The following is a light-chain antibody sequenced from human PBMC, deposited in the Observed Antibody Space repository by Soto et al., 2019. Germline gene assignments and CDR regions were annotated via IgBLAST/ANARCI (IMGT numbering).Light chain of an antibody. V-gene: IGLV2-8*01. Sequence: QSALTQPPSASGSPGQSVTISCTGTSSDVGGYDYVSWYQQHPGKAPKLIIYEVNKRPSGVPDRFSGSKSGNTASLTVSGLQDEDEADYCCSSYAGSNNVIFGGGTKLTVL. CDR3: SSYAGSNNVI. J-gene: IGLJ2*01. CDR1: SSDVGGYDY. CDR2: EVN.